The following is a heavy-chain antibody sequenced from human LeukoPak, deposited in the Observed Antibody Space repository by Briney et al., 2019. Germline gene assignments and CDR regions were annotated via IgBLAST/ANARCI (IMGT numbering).Heavy chain of an antibody. D-gene: IGHD1-14*01. V-gene: IGHV4-34*01. J-gene: IGHJ4*01. CDR2: ISPSGST. CDR1: GGSFSDEY. Sequence: PSETLSLTCAVYGGSFSDEYWSWIRQSPGKGLEWIGEISPSGSTNYNASLKSRVTISVDTSNNQFSLKLSSVTAADTAVYYCAGDHYLALKDWGHGILVTVSS. CDR3: AGDHYLALKD.